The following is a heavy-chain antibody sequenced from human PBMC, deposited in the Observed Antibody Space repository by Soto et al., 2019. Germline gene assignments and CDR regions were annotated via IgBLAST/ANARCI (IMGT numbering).Heavy chain of an antibody. CDR2: VYYSGRT. J-gene: IGHJ4*02. D-gene: IGHD6-6*01. CDR3: ARDRSNSPDYFDY. CDR1: GDSISSDDYY. V-gene: IGHV4-30-4*01. Sequence: QVQLQASGPGLVRPSQTLSLTCTVSGDSISSDDYYWTWIRQPPGKGLEWIGYVYYSGRTSYNPSLESRLTISIDTSKNQFSRKLKSVSAADTAVYYCARDRSNSPDYFDYWGQGTLVTVSS.